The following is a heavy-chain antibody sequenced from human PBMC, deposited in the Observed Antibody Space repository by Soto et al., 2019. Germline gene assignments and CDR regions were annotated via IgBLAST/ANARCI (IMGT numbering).Heavy chain of an antibody. Sequence: EVQLVESGGGLVQPGGSLRLSCAASGFTVSDNYMNWVRQAPGKGLEWVAVIYRGTTYYADSVKGRFTISRDNSKNTLYLQMSRLRPEDTAVYDCARDVDRRDYDSTGYSFDYWGQGTLVAVSS. J-gene: IGHJ4*02. CDR3: ARDVDRRDYDSTGYSFDY. V-gene: IGHV3-66*01. CDR2: IYRGTT. D-gene: IGHD3-22*01. CDR1: GFTVSDNY.